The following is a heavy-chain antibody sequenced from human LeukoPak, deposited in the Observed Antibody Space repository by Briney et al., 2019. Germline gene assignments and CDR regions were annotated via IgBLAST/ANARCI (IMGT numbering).Heavy chain of an antibody. J-gene: IGHJ4*02. V-gene: IGHV3-9*01. Sequence: PGGSLRLSCAASGFTFDDYAMHWVRQAPGKGLEWVSGSSWNSGSIGYADSVKGRFTISRDNAKNSLYLQMNSLRAEDTALYYCAKDISYGYGQLSVYYFDYWGQGTLVTVSS. CDR1: GFTFDDYA. CDR3: AKDISYGYGQLSVYYFDY. D-gene: IGHD5-18*01. CDR2: SSWNSGSI.